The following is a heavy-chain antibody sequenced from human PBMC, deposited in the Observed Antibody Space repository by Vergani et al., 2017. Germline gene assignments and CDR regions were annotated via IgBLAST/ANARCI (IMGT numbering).Heavy chain of an antibody. D-gene: IGHD1-26*01. V-gene: IGHV3-23*01. J-gene: IGHJ4*02. CDR2: LTGGGGST. Sequence: LQLQESGPGLVKPSETLSLTCAASGFTFSTYAMHWVRQAPGKGLEWVSALTGGGGSTYYADSFKGRFIISRDNSRDTLYLQMNSLRPEDTATYYCVKDAGSYENFFDSWGQGTLVTVSS. CDR3: VKDAGSYENFFDS. CDR1: GFTFSTYA.